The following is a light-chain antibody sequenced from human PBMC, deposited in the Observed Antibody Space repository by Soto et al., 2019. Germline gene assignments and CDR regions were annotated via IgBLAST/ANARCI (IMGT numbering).Light chain of an antibody. V-gene: IGKV3-15*01. CDR2: GAS. CDR3: QQYNNWPPWT. CDR1: QIVSSN. J-gene: IGKJ1*01. Sequence: EIVMTQSPATLSVSPGERATLSCRASQIVSSNLAWYQQKPGQAPRLLIYGASTRATGIPATFSGSGSGTEFTLTISSLQSEDFAVYYCQQYNNWPPWTFGQGTKVEIK.